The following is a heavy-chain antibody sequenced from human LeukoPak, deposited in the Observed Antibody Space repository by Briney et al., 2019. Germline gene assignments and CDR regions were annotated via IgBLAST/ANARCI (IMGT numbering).Heavy chain of an antibody. Sequence: PGGSLRLSCAASGFTFSSYSMNWVRQAPGKGLEWVSYISSSSSTIYYADSVKGRFTISRDNAKNLLYLQMNSLRAEDTAVYYCARAGFLDAFDIWGQGTMVIVSS. CDR1: GFTFSSYS. CDR2: ISSSSSTI. J-gene: IGHJ3*02. CDR3: ARAGFLDAFDI. D-gene: IGHD3-3*01. V-gene: IGHV3-48*01.